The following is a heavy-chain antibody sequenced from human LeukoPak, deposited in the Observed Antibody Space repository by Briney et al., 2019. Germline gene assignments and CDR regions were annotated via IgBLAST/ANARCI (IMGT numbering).Heavy chain of an antibody. J-gene: IGHJ4*02. CDR3: ARDRGAPIYGDYEFHDY. CDR1: GFTFSDYY. V-gene: IGHV3-11*04. Sequence: PGGSLRLSCAASGFTFSDYYMSWIRQAPGKGLEWVSYISSSGSTIYYADSVKGRFTISRDYAKNSLYLQMNSLRAEDTAVYYCARDRGAPIYGDYEFHDYWGQGTLVTVSS. CDR2: ISSSGSTI. D-gene: IGHD4-17*01.